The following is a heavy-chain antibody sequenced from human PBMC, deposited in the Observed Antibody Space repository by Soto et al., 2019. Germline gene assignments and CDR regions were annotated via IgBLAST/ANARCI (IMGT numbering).Heavy chain of an antibody. CDR3: ARAGSGSYYPIDY. J-gene: IGHJ4*02. D-gene: IGHD3-10*01. CDR1: GFTFSDYY. CDR2: ISSSSSYT. V-gene: IGHV3-11*06. Sequence: GGSLRLSCAASGFTFSDYYMSWIRQAPGKGLEWVSYISSSSSYTNYADSVKGRFTISRDNAKNSLYLQMNSLRAEDTAVYYCARAGSGSYYPIDYWGQGTLITVSS.